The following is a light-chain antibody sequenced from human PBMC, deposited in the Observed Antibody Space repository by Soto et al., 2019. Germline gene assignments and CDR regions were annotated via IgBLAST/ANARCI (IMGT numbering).Light chain of an antibody. CDR1: QSLLYGNRYNY. CDR2: LAS. J-gene: IGKJ4*01. V-gene: IGKV2-28*01. CDR3: LQALQTPST. Sequence: DIVMTQSPLSLPVTPGEPASISCRSSQSLLYGNRYNYLDWYLQKPGQSPQLLIYLASKRASGVPGRFSGSGSGTDFTLKISRVKAEDVATYYCLQALQTPSTFGAGTKLEI.